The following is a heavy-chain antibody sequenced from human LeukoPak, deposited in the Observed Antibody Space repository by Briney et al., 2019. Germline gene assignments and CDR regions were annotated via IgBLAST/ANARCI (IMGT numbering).Heavy chain of an antibody. Sequence: GGSLRLSCAASGFTFSSYEMNWVRQAPGKGLEWVSYISSSGSTIYYADSVKGRFTISRDNAKNSLYLQMNSLRAVDTAVYYCARDKRRIAAALGYFDYWGQGTLVTVSS. CDR1: GFTFSSYE. V-gene: IGHV3-48*03. D-gene: IGHD6-13*01. J-gene: IGHJ4*02. CDR3: ARDKRRIAAALGYFDY. CDR2: ISSSGSTI.